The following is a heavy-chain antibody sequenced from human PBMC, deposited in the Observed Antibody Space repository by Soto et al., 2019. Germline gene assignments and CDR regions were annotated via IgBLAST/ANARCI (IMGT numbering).Heavy chain of an antibody. CDR2: IWYDGSNK. CDR3: ARDPPYNWNYGNAFDI. V-gene: IGHV3-33*01. J-gene: IGHJ3*02. Sequence: QVQLVESGGGVVQPGRSLRLSCAASGFTFSSYGMHWVRQAPGKGLEWVAVIWYDGSNKYYADSVKGRFTISRDNSKNTLYLQMNSLRAEDTAVYYCARDPPYNWNYGNAFDILGQGTMVTVSS. CDR1: GFTFSSYG. D-gene: IGHD1-7*01.